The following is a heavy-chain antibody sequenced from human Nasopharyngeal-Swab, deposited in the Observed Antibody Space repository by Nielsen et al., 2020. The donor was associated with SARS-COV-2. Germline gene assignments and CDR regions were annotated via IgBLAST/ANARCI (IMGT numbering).Heavy chain of an antibody. CDR3: ARLRSPEIVLMVYAYYWYFDL. CDR1: GGSVRDTSSA. V-gene: IGHV4-39*01. J-gene: IGHJ2*01. CDR2: ISHDGRT. D-gene: IGHD2-8*01. Sequence: ESLKISCAVSGGSVRDTSSAWGWIRQPPGKGLEWIATISHDGRTFYNPSLQSRVTISVDTSKNQFSLKLVSVTAADTAVYYCARLRSPEIVLMVYAYYWYFDLWGRGTLVTVSS.